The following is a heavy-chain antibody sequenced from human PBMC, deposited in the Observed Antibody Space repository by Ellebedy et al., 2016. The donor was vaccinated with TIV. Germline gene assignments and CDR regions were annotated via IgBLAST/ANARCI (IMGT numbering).Heavy chain of an antibody. CDR3: ARVGHYVSSWSCDS. V-gene: IGHV3-21*04. Sequence: GESLKISXAASGFTFSSYSMNWVRQAPGKGLEWVSSISSSSYIYYADSVKGRFTISRDNAKNSLYLQMNSLRAEDTAVFYCARVGHYVSSWSCDSWGPGTLVTVSS. CDR1: GFTFSSYS. D-gene: IGHD6-13*01. J-gene: IGHJ4*02. CDR2: ISSSSYI.